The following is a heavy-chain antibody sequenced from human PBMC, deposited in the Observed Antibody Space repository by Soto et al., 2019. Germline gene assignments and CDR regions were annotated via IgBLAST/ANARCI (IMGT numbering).Heavy chain of an antibody. CDR1: GGSISSYY. CDR3: ARVERGTATTVVDAFDI. D-gene: IGHD1-1*01. Sequence: PSETLSLTCTVSGGSISSYYWSWIRQPPGKGLEWIGYMNYSGGTNFNPSLKSRVTISVDTSKNQFSLKMSSVTAADTALYYCARVERGTATTVVDAFDIWGPGTMVTVSS. V-gene: IGHV4-59*12. CDR2: MNYSGGT. J-gene: IGHJ3*02.